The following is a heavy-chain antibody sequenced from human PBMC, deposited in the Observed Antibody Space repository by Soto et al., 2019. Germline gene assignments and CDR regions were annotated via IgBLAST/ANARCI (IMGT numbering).Heavy chain of an antibody. J-gene: IGHJ4*02. CDR1: GYTFTHFY. Sequence: QVHLEQSGAEVKKPGDSVKVSCKASGYTFTHFYITWVRQAPGQGLEWMGASSPHNFNTNFAQKFQGRVTLTTDTSTNTAYMELRSLTSDDTAVYYCARDEGGYDILTGYYTAHHFDYWGQGVLVTVSS. D-gene: IGHD3-9*01. V-gene: IGHV1-18*01. CDR3: ARDEGGYDILTGYYTAHHFDY. CDR2: SSPHNFNT.